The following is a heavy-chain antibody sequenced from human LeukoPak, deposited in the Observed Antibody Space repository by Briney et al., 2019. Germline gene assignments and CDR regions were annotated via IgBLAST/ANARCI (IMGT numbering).Heavy chain of an antibody. CDR1: GGSFSGYY. CDR3: ASSGGYDYVWGSYRHNWFDP. D-gene: IGHD3-16*02. J-gene: IGHJ5*02. CDR2: INHSGST. V-gene: IGHV4-34*01. Sequence: NPSETLPLTCAVYGGSFSGYYWSWIRQPPGKGLEWIGEINHSGSTNYNPSLKSRVTISVDTSKNQFSLKLSSVTAADTAVYYCASSGGYDYVWGSYRHNWFDPWGQGTLVTVSS.